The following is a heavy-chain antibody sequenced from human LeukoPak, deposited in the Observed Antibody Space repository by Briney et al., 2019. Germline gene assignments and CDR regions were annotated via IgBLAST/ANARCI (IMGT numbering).Heavy chain of an antibody. V-gene: IGHV3-23*01. D-gene: IGHD6-13*01. CDR2: ITAGGDST. Sequence: PGGSLRLSCAASGFTFSGYALSWVRLAPGEGLEWVSDITAGGDSTYYAESVKGRFTISRDNLKNMVFLQMSTLRAEDTAIYYCVKSPASIWNVYDYWGQGTLVTVSS. CDR3: VKSPASIWNVYDY. CDR1: GFTFSGYA. J-gene: IGHJ4*02.